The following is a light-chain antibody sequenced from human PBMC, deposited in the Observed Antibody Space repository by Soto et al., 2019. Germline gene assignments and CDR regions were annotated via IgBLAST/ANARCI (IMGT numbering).Light chain of an antibody. Sequence: EIVLTQFPGTLSLSPGERATLSCRASQSVSSNLAWYQQKPGQAPRLLIYDTSNRATGIPARFSGSGSGTDFTLTISSLEPEDFAVYYCQQRSNWPFLTFGGGTKVESK. CDR2: DTS. V-gene: IGKV3-11*01. J-gene: IGKJ4*01. CDR3: QQRSNWPFLT. CDR1: QSVSSN.